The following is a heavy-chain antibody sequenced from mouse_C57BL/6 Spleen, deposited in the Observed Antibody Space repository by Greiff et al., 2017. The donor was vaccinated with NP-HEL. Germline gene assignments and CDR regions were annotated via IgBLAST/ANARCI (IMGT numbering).Heavy chain of an antibody. J-gene: IGHJ1*03. V-gene: IGHV1-15*01. D-gene: IGHD1-1*01. CDR2: IDPETGGT. CDR1: GYTFTDYE. CDR3: TRYYYYGSSWYFDV. Sequence: QVQLQQSGAELVRPGASVTLSCKASGYTFTDYEMHWVKQTPVHGLEWIGAIDPETGGTAYNQKFKGKAILTADKSSSTAYMELRSLTSEDSAVYYCTRYYYYGSSWYFDVWGTGTTVTVSS.